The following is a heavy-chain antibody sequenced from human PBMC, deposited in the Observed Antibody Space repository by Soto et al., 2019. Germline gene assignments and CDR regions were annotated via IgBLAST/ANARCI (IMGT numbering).Heavy chain of an antibody. D-gene: IGHD3-10*01. CDR3: ARETMVRGVIP. Sequence: PSETLSLTCTVSGGSISSGGYYWSWIRQHPGKGLEWIGYIYYSGSTYYNPSLKSRVTISVGTSKNQFSLKLSSVTAADTAVYYCARETMVRGVIPWGQGTLVTVSS. J-gene: IGHJ5*02. V-gene: IGHV4-31*03. CDR1: GGSISSGGYY. CDR2: IYYSGST.